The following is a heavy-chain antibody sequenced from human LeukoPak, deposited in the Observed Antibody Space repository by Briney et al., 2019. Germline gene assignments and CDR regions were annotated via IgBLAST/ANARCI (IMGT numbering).Heavy chain of an antibody. CDR2: ISGSGGNT. Sequence: PGGSLRLSCAASGFTFSSYAMSWVRQAPGKGLEWISAISGSGGNTYYADSVKGRLTISRDNSKNTLFLQMNSLRVEDTAVYYCAKGVDTAMVPDYWGQGTLVTVSS. J-gene: IGHJ4*02. D-gene: IGHD5-18*01. CDR3: AKGVDTAMVPDY. CDR1: GFTFSSYA. V-gene: IGHV3-23*01.